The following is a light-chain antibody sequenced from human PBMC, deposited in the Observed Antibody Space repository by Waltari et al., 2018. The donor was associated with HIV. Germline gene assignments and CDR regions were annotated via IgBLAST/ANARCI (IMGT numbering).Light chain of an antibody. CDR3: SSYTSSSTYV. V-gene: IGLV2-18*02. J-gene: IGLJ1*01. Sequence: QSALPQPPSVSGSPGQSATISCTGSLSAVGRHNSAAWYQQPPGKAPKLLIYAVTYRPSGVPDRFSGSKSGNTASLTISGLQAEDEADYYCSSYTSSSTYVFGTGTRVTVL. CDR2: AVT. CDR1: LSAVGRHNS.